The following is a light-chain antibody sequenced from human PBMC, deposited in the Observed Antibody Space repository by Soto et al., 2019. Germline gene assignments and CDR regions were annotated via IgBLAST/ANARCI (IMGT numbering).Light chain of an antibody. CDR3: PQYGSSPRT. CDR1: QSVSINY. CDR2: GAS. J-gene: IGKJ1*01. V-gene: IGKV3-20*01. Sequence: EVVLTQSPGTLSLSPGERATLSCRASQSVSINYLAWYQQKPGQAPRLLIYGASNRATAIPHRFSGSGSGTDFTLTISRLEPEDFAVYYCPQYGSSPRTFGQGTKVDIK.